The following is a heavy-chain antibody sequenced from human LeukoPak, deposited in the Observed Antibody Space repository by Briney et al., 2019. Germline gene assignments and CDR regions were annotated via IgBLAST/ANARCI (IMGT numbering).Heavy chain of an antibody. CDR3: ATSPSSVAFDI. J-gene: IGHJ3*02. CDR1: GYSVTTGYY. CDR2: VYHSGGS. Sequence: SETLSLTCSVSGYSVTTGYYWGWVRQPPEKGLEWIGSVYHSGGSYYNPSLKSRVTISIDTSKHQFSVTLTSMTAADTAMYYCATSPSSVAFDIWGPGTMVIVSS. D-gene: IGHD4-17*01. V-gene: IGHV4-38-2*02.